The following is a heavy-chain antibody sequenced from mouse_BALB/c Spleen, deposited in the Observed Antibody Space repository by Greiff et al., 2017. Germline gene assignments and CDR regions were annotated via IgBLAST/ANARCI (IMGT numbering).Heavy chain of an antibody. CDR1: GYTFSSYW. CDR3: ARVYYGNYGDAMDY. V-gene: IGHV1-9*01. D-gene: IGHD2-1*01. J-gene: IGHJ4*01. Sequence: QVQLQQSGAELMKPGASVKISCKATGYTFSSYWIEWVKQRPGHGLEWIGEILPGSGSTNYNEKFKGKATFTADTSSTTAYMQLSSLTSEDAAVYYYARVYYGNYGDAMDYWGQGTTLTVSS. CDR2: ILPGSGST.